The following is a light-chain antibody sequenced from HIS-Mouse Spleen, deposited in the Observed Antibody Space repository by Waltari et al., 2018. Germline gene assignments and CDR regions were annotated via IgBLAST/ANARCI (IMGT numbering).Light chain of an antibody. CDR1: SSSVGGYTS. J-gene: IGLJ1*01. Sequence: QSALTQPRSVSGSPGQSVTISCTGTSSSVGGYTSVSWYQQHPGKAPKLTIYDVSKRPSGVPDRFSGSKSGNTASLTISGLQAEDEADYYCCSYAGSYTYVFGTGTKVTVL. CDR3: CSYAGSYTYV. V-gene: IGLV2-11*01. CDR2: DVS.